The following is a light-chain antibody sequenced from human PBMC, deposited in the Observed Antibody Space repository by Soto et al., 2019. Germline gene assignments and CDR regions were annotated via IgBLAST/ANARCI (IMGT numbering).Light chain of an antibody. CDR3: QQYNNWPPWT. CDR2: GAS. V-gene: IGKV3-15*01. J-gene: IGKJ1*01. Sequence: EVVMTQSPATLSVSPGERATLSCRASQSISSDLAWYQQKPGQAPRLLIYGASTRASDIPARFSGSGSGTEFTLTISSLQSEDFAVYYYQQYNNWPPWTFGQGTKVEFK. CDR1: QSISSD.